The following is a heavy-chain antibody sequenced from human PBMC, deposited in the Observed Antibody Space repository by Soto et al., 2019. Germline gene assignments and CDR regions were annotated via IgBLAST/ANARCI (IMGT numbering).Heavy chain of an antibody. Sequence: QVQLVQSGAEVKKPGSSVKVSCKASGGTFSSYAISWVRQAPGQGLEWMGGIIPIFGTANYAQKFQGRVRITADEYTSTAYMELTNLKSADTDVYYSARSNYPHYGPGSYRRFDYWGQGTLVTVSS. J-gene: IGHJ4*02. CDR2: IIPIFGTA. CDR1: GGTFSSYA. V-gene: IGHV1-69*01. D-gene: IGHD3-10*01. CDR3: ARSNYPHYGPGSYRRFDY.